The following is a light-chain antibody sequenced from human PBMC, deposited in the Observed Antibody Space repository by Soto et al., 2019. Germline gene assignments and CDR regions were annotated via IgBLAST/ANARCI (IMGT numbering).Light chain of an antibody. CDR3: HSYDSSLSGWV. Sequence: QSLLTQPPSVSGAPGQRVTISCTGSSSNIGAGYDVHWYQQLPGTAPKLLIYGNNNRPSGVPDRFSGFKSGTSASLAITGLQAEDEADYYCHSYDSSLSGWVFGGGTKLTVL. CDR1: SSNIGAGYD. CDR2: GNN. V-gene: IGLV1-40*01. J-gene: IGLJ3*02.